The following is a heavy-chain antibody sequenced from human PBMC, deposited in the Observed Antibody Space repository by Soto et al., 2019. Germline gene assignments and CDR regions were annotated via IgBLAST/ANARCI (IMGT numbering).Heavy chain of an antibody. CDR3: AKRRGAGGHSDY. V-gene: IGHV3-23*01. CDR2: ISGSGGST. Sequence: GGSLRLSCAASGFTFSSYAMSWVRQAPGKGLEWVSAISGSGGSTYYADSVRGRFTISRDNSKNTLSLQMNSLTAEDTAVYFCAKRRGAGGHSDYWGQGALVTVSS. CDR1: GFTFSSYA. D-gene: IGHD2-15*01. J-gene: IGHJ4*02.